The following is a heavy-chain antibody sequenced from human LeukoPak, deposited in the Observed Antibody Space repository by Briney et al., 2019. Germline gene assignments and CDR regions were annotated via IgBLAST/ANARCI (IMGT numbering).Heavy chain of an antibody. CDR3: ATEPPPTYYYGSGSLCFDY. Sequence: GGSLRLSCAASGFTFGNYAMNWVRQAPGKGLEWVSYISSSGSTIYYADSVKGRFTISRDNAKNSLYLQMNSLRVEDTAVYYCATEPPPTYYYGSGSLCFDYWGQGTLVTVSS. CDR1: GFTFGNYA. CDR2: ISSSGSTI. V-gene: IGHV3-48*03. D-gene: IGHD3-10*01. J-gene: IGHJ4*02.